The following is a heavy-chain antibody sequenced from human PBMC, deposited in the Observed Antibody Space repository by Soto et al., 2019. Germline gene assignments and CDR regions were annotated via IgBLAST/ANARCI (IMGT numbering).Heavy chain of an antibody. CDR2: ISGSGGST. V-gene: IGHV3-23*01. CDR3: AKDGYYDSSGYGDY. CDR1: GINFNDYW. D-gene: IGHD3-22*01. Sequence: GGSLRLSCAASGINFNDYWMSWVRQAPGKGLEWVSAISGSGGSTYYADSVKGRFTISRDNSKNTLYLQMNSLRAEDTAVYYCAKDGYYDSSGYGDYWGQGTLVTVSS. J-gene: IGHJ4*02.